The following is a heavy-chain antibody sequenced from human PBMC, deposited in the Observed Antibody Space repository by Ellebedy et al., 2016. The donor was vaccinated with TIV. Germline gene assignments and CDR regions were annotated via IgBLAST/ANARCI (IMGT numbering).Heavy chain of an antibody. CDR1: GYSFTSYS. Sequence: AASVKVSCKASGYSFTSYSLHWVRLAPGQGLEWMGMIDPSGGGRSYAQRFQGRVTMTRDTSTTTVYMELSSLRSEDTAVYYCARSVRPAEAEWLDPWGQGTLVTVSS. D-gene: IGHD5/OR15-5a*01. V-gene: IGHV1-46*01. J-gene: IGHJ5*02. CDR2: IDPSGGGR. CDR3: ARSVRPAEAEWLDP.